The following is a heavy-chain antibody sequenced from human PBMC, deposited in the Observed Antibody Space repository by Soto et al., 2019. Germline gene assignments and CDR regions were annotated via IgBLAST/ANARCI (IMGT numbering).Heavy chain of an antibody. CDR3: STMGDWLGHKDYYYAMDV. V-gene: IGHV3-15*01. Sequence: EVQLVESGGGLVKPGGSLRLSCAASGFTFSNAWMSWVRQAPGKGLEWVGRIKSKTDGGTIDYIAPVKGRFTISRDDSKNTLYLQMNSLKTEDTAVYYCSTMGDWLGHKDYYYAMDVWGQGTTVTVSS. J-gene: IGHJ6*02. CDR2: IKSKTDGGTI. CDR1: GFTFSNAW. D-gene: IGHD3-16*01.